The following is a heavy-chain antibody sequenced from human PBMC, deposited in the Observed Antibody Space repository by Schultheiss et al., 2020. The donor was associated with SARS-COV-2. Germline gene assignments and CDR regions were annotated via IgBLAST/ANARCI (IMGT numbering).Heavy chain of an antibody. J-gene: IGHJ4*02. CDR2: IYYSGST. D-gene: IGHD4-11*01. V-gene: IGHV4-59*08. Sequence: SETLSLTCTVSGASISSFYWSWIRQTPGKGLEWIGYIYYSGSTYYSPSLKSRVTISGDASKNQFSLTLNSVTAADTAVYYCARRRQDTNAYSYFDSWGQGTLVTVSS. CDR3: ARRRQDTNAYSYFDS. CDR1: GASISSFY.